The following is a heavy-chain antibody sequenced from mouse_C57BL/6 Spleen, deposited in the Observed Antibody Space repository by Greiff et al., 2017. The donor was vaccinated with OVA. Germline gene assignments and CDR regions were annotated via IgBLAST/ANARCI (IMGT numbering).Heavy chain of an antibody. CDR3: ASGGIYYGNYHAMDY. J-gene: IGHJ4*01. CDR1: GYAFSSSW. D-gene: IGHD2-1*01. Sequence: VQLQQSGPELVKPGASVKISCKASGYAFSSSWMNWVKQRPGKGLEWIGRIYPGDGDTNYNGKFKGKATLTADKSSSTAYMQLSSLTSEDSAVYFCASGGIYYGNYHAMDYWGQGTSVTVSS. CDR2: IYPGDGDT. V-gene: IGHV1-82*01.